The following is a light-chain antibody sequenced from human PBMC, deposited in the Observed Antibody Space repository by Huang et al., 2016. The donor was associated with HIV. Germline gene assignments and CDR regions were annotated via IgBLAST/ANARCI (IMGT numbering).Light chain of an antibody. V-gene: IGKV2-28*01. Sequence: DIVMTQSPLSLPATPGALAFISCNSSQSLLRSSGYNYLDWYLQTPGQSPQLLIYLGSNLASGVPDRFSGIGAGTDFTLRISRVEAEDVGVYYCMQGRQTPYTFGQGTNLEIK. J-gene: IGKJ2*01. CDR1: QSLLRSSGYNY. CDR3: MQGRQTPYT. CDR2: LGS.